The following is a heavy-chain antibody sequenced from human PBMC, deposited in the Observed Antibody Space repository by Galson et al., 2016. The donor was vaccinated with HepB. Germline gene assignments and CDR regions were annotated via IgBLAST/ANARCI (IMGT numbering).Heavy chain of an antibody. J-gene: IGHJ4*02. V-gene: IGHV4-59*01. D-gene: IGHD3-16*01. Sequence: TLSLTCSVPIDSINYFYWSWIRQPPGEGPEWIGYISDSGDTNYNPSLKSRVAMSIDTSNSQISLNLSSVTAADTAVYYCARVFRDGFSLGYFDSWGQGTLVTVSS. CDR3: ARVFRDGFSLGYFDS. CDR2: ISDSGDT. CDR1: IDSINYFY.